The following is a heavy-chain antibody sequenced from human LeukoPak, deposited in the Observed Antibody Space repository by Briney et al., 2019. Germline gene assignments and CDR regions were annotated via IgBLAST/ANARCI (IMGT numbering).Heavy chain of an antibody. D-gene: IGHD6-13*01. CDR1: GGSISSYY. Sequence: PSETLSLTCTVSGGSISSYYWSWIRQPAGKGLEWIGRIYTSGSTNYNPSLKSRVTMSVDTSKNQFSLKLSSVTAADTAVYYCARLPGGSWPDYYYYMDVWGKETTVTVSS. J-gene: IGHJ6*03. CDR2: IYTSGST. V-gene: IGHV4-4*07. CDR3: ARLPGGSWPDYYYYMDV.